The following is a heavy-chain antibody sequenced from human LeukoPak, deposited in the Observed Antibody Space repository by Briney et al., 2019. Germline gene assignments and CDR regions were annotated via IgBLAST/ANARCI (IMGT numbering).Heavy chain of an antibody. CDR2: ISYDGSNK. CDR3: AKAPFDGYSYANDAFDI. D-gene: IGHD5-18*01. CDR1: GFTFSSYG. V-gene: IGHV3-30*18. J-gene: IGHJ3*02. Sequence: GGSLRLSCAASGFTFSSYGMRWVRQAPGKGLEWVAVISYDGSNKYYADSVKGRFTISRDNSKNTLYLQMNSLRAEDTAVYYCAKAPFDGYSYANDAFDIWGQGTLVTVSS.